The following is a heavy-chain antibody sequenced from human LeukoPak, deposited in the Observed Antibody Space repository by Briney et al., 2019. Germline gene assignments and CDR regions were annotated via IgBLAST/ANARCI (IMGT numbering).Heavy chain of an antibody. D-gene: IGHD3-22*01. Sequence: PSETLSLTCAVSGGSISSGGYSWSWIRQPPGKGLEWIGYIYYSGSTYYNPSLKSRVTISVDTSKNQFSLKLSSVTAADTAVYYCARGRLFSSSGYYYSNWFDPWGQGTLVTVSS. V-gene: IGHV4-31*11. CDR3: ARGRLFSSSGYYYSNWFDP. CDR2: IYYSGST. CDR1: GGSISSGGYS. J-gene: IGHJ5*02.